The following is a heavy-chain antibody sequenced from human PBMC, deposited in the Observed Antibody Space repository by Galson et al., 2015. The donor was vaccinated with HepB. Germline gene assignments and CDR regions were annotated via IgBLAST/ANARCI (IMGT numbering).Heavy chain of an antibody. V-gene: IGHV3-23*01. D-gene: IGHD3-3*01. J-gene: IGHJ4*02. CDR2: ISGSGGST. CDR1: GFTFSSYA. Sequence: SLRLSCAASGFTFSSYAMSWVRQAPGEGLEWVSAISGSGGSTYYADSVKGRFTISSDNSKNTLYLQMNSLRAEDTAVYYCAKADYDFWSGYSAYWGQGTLVTVSS. CDR3: AKADYDFWSGYSAY.